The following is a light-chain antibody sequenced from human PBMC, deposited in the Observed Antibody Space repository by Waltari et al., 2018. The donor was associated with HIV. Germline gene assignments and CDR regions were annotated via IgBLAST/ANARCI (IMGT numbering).Light chain of an antibody. CDR3: SSDADRNGFYVV. J-gene: IGLJ2*01. CDR1: NSDIGGYNY. V-gene: IGLV2-8*01. CDR2: EVT. Sequence: QSALTQPPSASGSPGQSVTISCTGTNSDIGGYNYVSWYQQHPGKAPKLVLSEVTKRPSGVPDRFSGSKSGTTASLTVSGLQAEDEADYYCSSDADRNGFYVVFGGGTRLTVL.